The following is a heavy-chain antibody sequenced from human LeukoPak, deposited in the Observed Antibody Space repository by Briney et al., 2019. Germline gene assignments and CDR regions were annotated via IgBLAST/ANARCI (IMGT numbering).Heavy chain of an antibody. CDR1: GYSFTAFY. CDR3: ARDGEYGMGSYWRGCFDY. J-gene: IGHJ4*02. Sequence: VASVKVSCKASGYSFTAFYIHWVRQAPGQGLEWMGWIHPRSGDTSYAQKFQGRVTMARDTSISTVYMDLSSLGSDDTAVYYCARDGEYGMGSYWRGCFDYWGQGIQVTVSS. V-gene: IGHV1-2*02. D-gene: IGHD3-10*01. CDR2: IHPRSGDT.